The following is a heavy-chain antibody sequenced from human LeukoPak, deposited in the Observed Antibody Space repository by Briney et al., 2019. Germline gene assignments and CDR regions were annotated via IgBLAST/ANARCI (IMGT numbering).Heavy chain of an antibody. D-gene: IGHD4-23*01. V-gene: IGHV3-53*01. CDR1: GFTVSSHY. Sequence: RGSLRLSCSASGFTVSSHYITCVPQAPGKVLERVSIIYTGGSRYYADSVKGRFTISRDTSKNTLLLQLDSPTTEDTAVYYCARMGGNFVAGCPPLHYTDVSAKGTTVTVSS. CDR2: IYTGGSR. CDR3: ARMGGNFVAGCPPLHYTDV. J-gene: IGHJ6*03.